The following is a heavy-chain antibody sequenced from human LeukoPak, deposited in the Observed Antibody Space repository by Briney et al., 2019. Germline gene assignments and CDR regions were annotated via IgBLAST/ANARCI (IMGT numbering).Heavy chain of an antibody. CDR3: ARRGSGWYYFDY. D-gene: IGHD6-19*01. CDR2: IYYSGST. Sequence: SETLSLTCAVSGASISSSNWWSWVRQPPGKGLEWIGSIYYSGSTYYNPSLKSRVTISVDTSKNQFSLKLSSVTAADTAVYYCARRGSGWYYFDYWGQGTLVTVSS. V-gene: IGHV4-39*01. CDR1: GASISSSNW. J-gene: IGHJ4*02.